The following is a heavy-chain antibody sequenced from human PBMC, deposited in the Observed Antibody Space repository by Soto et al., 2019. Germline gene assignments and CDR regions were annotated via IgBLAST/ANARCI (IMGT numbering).Heavy chain of an antibody. V-gene: IGHV3-48*01. Sequence: PGGSLRLSCAASGFTFSSYSMNWVRQAPGKGLEWVSYISSSSSTIYYADSVKGRFTISRDNAKNSLYLQMNSLRAEDTPVYYCARGRSHYDFGGAYYTEEYYYYYMDGWGKGTTVTDSS. D-gene: IGHD3-3*01. CDR2: ISSSSSTI. J-gene: IGHJ6*03. CDR3: ARGRSHYDFGGAYYTEEYYYYYMDG. CDR1: GFTFSSYS.